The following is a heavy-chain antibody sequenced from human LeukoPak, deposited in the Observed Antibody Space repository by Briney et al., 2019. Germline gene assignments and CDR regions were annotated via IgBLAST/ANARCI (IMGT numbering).Heavy chain of an antibody. J-gene: IGHJ4*02. Sequence: GGSLRLSCAVSGFTFSSYSMSWVRQAPGKGLEWVSSISSSGTYKYYADSVKGRFTISRDNAKNSLYLQMNILRAEDTAVYYCAKGKDSVAGATNDYWGQGTLVTVSS. CDR2: ISSSGTYK. D-gene: IGHD6-19*01. CDR1: GFTFSSYS. CDR3: AKGKDSVAGATNDY. V-gene: IGHV3-21*01.